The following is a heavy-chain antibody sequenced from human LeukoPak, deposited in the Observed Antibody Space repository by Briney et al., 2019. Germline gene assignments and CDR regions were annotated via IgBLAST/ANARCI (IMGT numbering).Heavy chain of an antibody. D-gene: IGHD1-1*01. CDR2: FYNSGST. CDR1: GGSIDSSDYY. V-gene: IGHV4-39*01. Sequence: SETLSLTCTVSGGSIDSSDYYWGWVRQPPGKGLEWIGCFYNSGSTYFNPSLKSRVTIFAGTSKNQFSLELKSVTAADTAVYYCARRKRPGDYFDFWGQGILVTVSS. J-gene: IGHJ4*02. CDR3: ARRKRPGDYFDF.